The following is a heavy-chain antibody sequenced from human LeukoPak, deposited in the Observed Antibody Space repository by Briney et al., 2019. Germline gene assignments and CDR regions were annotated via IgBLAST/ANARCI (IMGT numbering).Heavy chain of an antibody. J-gene: IGHJ4*02. CDR2: ISSSSSTI. Sequence: GGSLRLSCAASGFTFSSYSMNWVRQAPGKGLEWVSYISSSSSTIYYADSVKGRFTISRDNAKNSLYLQMNSLRAEDTAVYYCAREEVAVAGSWGQGTLVTVSS. D-gene: IGHD6-19*01. V-gene: IGHV3-48*04. CDR3: AREEVAVAGS. CDR1: GFTFSSYS.